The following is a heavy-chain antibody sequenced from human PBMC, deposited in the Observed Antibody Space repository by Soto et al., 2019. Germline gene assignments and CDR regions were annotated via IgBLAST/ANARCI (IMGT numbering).Heavy chain of an antibody. V-gene: IGHV4-34*01. Sequence: SDTLSLTCAVYGGSFSVYYWSWIRQPPGKGLEWIGEINHSGSTNYNPSLKSRVTISVDTSKNQFSLKLSSVTAADTAVYYCARGGDEVSFDYWGQGTLVTVSS. CDR3: ARGGDEVSFDY. CDR2: INHSGST. J-gene: IGHJ4*02. D-gene: IGHD3-10*01. CDR1: GGSFSVYY.